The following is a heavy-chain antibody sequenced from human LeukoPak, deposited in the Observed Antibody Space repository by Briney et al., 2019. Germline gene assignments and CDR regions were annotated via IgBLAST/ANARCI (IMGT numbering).Heavy chain of an antibody. V-gene: IGHV4-61*02. CDR2: IYTSGST. CDR3: ARGSGPYYYDSSGYPTEMYNWFGP. CDR1: GGSISSGSYY. Sequence: PSETLSLTCTVSGGSISSGSYYWSWIRQPAGKGLEWIGRIYTSGSTNYNPSLKSRVTISVDTSKNQFSLKLSSVTAADTAVYYCARGSGPYYYDSSGYPTEMYNWFGPWGQGTLVTVSS. D-gene: IGHD3-22*01. J-gene: IGHJ5*02.